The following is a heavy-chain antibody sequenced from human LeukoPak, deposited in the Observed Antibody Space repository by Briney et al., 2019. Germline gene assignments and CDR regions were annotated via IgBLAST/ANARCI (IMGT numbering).Heavy chain of an antibody. J-gene: IGHJ3*01. Sequence: GGSLRLACAASGFTFSSYARTWVRQAPGKGLEWVSAFSATDGSAQYAESVEGRFTISRDNSKNTLFLQMNSLGAEDTAVYYCARAKIAAAGTGAFDVWGQGTLVTVSS. CDR3: ARAKIAAAGTGAFDV. CDR2: FSATDGSA. V-gene: IGHV3-23*01. CDR1: GFTFSSYA. D-gene: IGHD6-13*01.